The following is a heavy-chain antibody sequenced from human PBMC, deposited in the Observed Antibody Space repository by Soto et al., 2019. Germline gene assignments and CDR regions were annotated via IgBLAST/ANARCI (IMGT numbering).Heavy chain of an antibody. V-gene: IGHV3-15*04. J-gene: IGHJ4*02. D-gene: IGHD1-26*01. Sequence: GGSLRLSCAASRFTFSNVWMSWVRQAPGKGLEWVGRVESKSDGATTDYAAPVKGRFTVSRDDSQNTLSLQMDSLKIEDTAVYFCTTAAGGMWGADYWGQGTPVTVSS. CDR1: RFTFSNVW. CDR3: TTAAGGMWGADY. CDR2: VESKSDGATT.